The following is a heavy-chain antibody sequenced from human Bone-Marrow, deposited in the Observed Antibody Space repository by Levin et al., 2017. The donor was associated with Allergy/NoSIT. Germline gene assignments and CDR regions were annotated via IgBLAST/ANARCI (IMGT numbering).Heavy chain of an antibody. Sequence: PSETLSLTCTVSGGSISSGTYYWTWIRQPAGTGLEWIGRIYTSGSTNYSPSLKSRVTISPDTSKNQVSLRLTFVTAADTAMYYCARESGYAARLDYWGQGTLVTVSS. CDR2: IYTSGST. CDR1: GGSISSGTYY. V-gene: IGHV4-61*02. J-gene: IGHJ4*02. D-gene: IGHD3-16*01. CDR3: ARESGYAARLDY.